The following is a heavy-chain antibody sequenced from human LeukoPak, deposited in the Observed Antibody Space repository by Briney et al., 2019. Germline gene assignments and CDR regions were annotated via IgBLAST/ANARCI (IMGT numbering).Heavy chain of an antibody. V-gene: IGHV5-51*01. J-gene: IGHJ6*02. CDR3: ASLSCSSTSCYPKDNYYSYYGMDV. Sequence: GESLKISCKGSGYSFTSYWIGWVRQMPGKGLEWMGIIYPGDSDTRYSPSFQGQVTISADKSISTAYLQWSSLKASDTAMYYCASLSCSSTSCYPKDNYYSYYGMDVWGQGTTVTVSS. CDR2: IYPGDSDT. CDR1: GYSFTSYW. D-gene: IGHD2-2*01.